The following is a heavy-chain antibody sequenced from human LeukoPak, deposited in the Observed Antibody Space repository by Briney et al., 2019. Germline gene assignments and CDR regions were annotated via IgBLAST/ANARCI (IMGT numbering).Heavy chain of an antibody. CDR2: INPNSGGT. CDR3: ARDWGPYYYDSSGPP. Sequence: ASVKVSCKASGYTFTGYYMHWVRQAPGQGLEWMGRINPNSGGTNYAQKFQGRVTMTRDTSISTAYMELSRLRSDDTAVYYCARDWGPYYYDSSGPPWGQGTLVTVSS. D-gene: IGHD3-22*01. V-gene: IGHV1-2*06. J-gene: IGHJ5*02. CDR1: GYTFTGYY.